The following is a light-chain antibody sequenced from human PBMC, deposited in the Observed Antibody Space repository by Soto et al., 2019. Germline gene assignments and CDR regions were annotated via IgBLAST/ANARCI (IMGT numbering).Light chain of an antibody. J-gene: IGLJ2*01. CDR1: SSNIGAGYD. V-gene: IGLV1-40*01. CDR2: GNS. Sequence: QSVLTQPPSVSGAPGQRVTISCTGSSSNIGAGYDVHWYQQLPGTAPKLLIYGNSNRPSGVPDRFSGSKSGTSASLAITGLQADDEADYYCQYYDSSLSVLFGGGTKVTVL. CDR3: QYYDSSLSVL.